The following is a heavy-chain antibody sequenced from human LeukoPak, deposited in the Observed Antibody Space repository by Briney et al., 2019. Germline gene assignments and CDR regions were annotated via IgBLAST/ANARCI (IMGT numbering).Heavy chain of an antibody. V-gene: IGHV3-33*01. CDR3: ARCSGGSCCHLALDAFDI. CDR1: GYTINSLG. D-gene: IGHD2-15*01. Sequence: GGSLRLSCAASGYTINSLGMHWVRQAPGKGLEWVAVIRYDGSNIYYADSVKGRFTISRDNSKNTLYLQMNGLRAEDTAVYYCARCSGGSCCHLALDAFDIWAEGPIVTVSS. J-gene: IGHJ3*02. CDR2: IRYDGSNI.